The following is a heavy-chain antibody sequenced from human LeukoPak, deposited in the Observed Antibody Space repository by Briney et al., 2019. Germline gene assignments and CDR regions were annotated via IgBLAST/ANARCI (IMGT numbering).Heavy chain of an antibody. Sequence: ASVKVSCKASGYTFTSYDINWVRQATGQGLEWMGWMNPNSGNTGYAQKFQGRVTMTRNNSISTAYMELSSLRSEDTAVYYCARERSIAARRGFDYWGQGTLVTVSS. CDR1: GYTFTSYD. J-gene: IGHJ4*02. CDR2: MNPNSGNT. CDR3: ARERSIAARRGFDY. V-gene: IGHV1-8*01. D-gene: IGHD6-6*01.